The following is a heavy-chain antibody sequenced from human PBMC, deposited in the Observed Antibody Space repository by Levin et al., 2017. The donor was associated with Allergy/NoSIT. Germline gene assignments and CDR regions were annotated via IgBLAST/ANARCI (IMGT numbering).Heavy chain of an antibody. J-gene: IGHJ4*02. CDR1: GFTFNSYG. D-gene: IGHD5-18*01. V-gene: IGHV3-23*01. CDR3: AKRVQYSYGSHFDY. Sequence: QAGGSLRLSCAASGFTFNSYGMSWVRQAPGKGLEWVSAISDSGGDTYYADSVKGRFTISRDNSKSTLFLQLNSLRAEDTAVYYCAKRVQYSYGSHFDYWGQGTLVTVSS. CDR2: ISDSGGDT.